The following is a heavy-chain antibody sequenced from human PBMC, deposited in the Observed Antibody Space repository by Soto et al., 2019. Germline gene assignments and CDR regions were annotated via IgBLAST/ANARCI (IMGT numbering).Heavy chain of an antibody. CDR2: LYYGRSA. D-gene: IGHD3-22*01. J-gene: IGHJ4*02. V-gene: IGHV4-59*01. Sequence: QVQLQESGPGLVKPSATLSLTCMWIRQPPGKGLESIGYLYYGRSANYNPSLKRRVTLSVDTSTNQCSLTLSSMTAADTAVYYCARRSMAVVPEYWGQGTLVTVSS. CDR3: ARRSMAVVPEY.